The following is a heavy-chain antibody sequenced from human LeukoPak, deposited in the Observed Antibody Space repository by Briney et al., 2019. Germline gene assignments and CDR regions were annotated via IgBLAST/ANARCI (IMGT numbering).Heavy chain of an antibody. CDR1: GFTFSSYS. Sequence: GGSLRLSCAASGFTFSSYSMNWVRQAPGKGLEWVSSISSSSSYIYYADSVKGRFTISRDNAKNSLYLQMNSLRAEDTAVYYCARSSSSEDAFDIWGQGSMVTVSS. D-gene: IGHD6-6*01. V-gene: IGHV3-21*01. J-gene: IGHJ3*02. CDR3: ARSSSSEDAFDI. CDR2: ISSSSSYI.